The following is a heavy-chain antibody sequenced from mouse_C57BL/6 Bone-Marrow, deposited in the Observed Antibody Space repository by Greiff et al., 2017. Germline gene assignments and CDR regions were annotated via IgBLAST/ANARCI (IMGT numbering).Heavy chain of an antibody. V-gene: IGHV1-64*01. J-gene: IGHJ2*01. CDR3: ARTTVVLSDYFAY. Sequence: QVQLKQPGAELVKPGASVKLSCKASGYTFTSYWMHWVKQRPGQGLEWIGMIHPNSGSTNYNEKFKSKATLTVDKSSSTAYMQLSSLTSEDSAVDYCARTTVVLSDYFAYWGQGTTLTVSS. CDR1: GYTFTSYW. D-gene: IGHD1-1*01. CDR2: IHPNSGST.